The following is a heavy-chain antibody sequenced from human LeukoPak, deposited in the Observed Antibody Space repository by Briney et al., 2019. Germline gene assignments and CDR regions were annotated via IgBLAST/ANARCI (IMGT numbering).Heavy chain of an antibody. J-gene: IGHJ6*02. D-gene: IGHD2-2*01. Sequence: GGSLRLSCAASGFTFSSYSMNWVRQAPGKRLEWVSSISSSSSYIYYADSVKGRFTISRDNAKNSLYLQMNSLRAEDTAVYYCASGVAIVVGMDVWGQGTTVTVSS. CDR2: ISSSSSYI. V-gene: IGHV3-21*01. CDR1: GFTFSSYS. CDR3: ASGVAIVVGMDV.